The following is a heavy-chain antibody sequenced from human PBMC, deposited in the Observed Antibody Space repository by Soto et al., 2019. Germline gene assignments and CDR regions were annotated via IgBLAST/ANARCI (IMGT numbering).Heavy chain of an antibody. D-gene: IGHD3-3*01. CDR2: TYYRSKWYN. J-gene: IGHJ6*02. CDR3: ARGRFLEWLLFRSGNGMDV. Sequence: SQTLSLTCAISGDSVSSNSAARNWIRQSPSRGLEWLGRTYYRSKWYNDYAVSVKSRITINPDTSKNQFSLQLNSVTPEDTAVYYCARGRFLEWLLFRSGNGMDVWGQGTTVTVSS. CDR1: GDSVSSNSAA. V-gene: IGHV6-1*01.